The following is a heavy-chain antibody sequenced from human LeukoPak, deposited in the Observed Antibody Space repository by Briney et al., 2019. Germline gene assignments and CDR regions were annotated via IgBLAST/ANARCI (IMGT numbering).Heavy chain of an antibody. CDR2: INHSGST. Sequence: SETLSLTCAVYGGSFSDYYWSWIRQPPGKGLEWIGKINHSGSTNYNPSLKSRVTISVDTSKNQFSLKLSSVTAADTAIYYCGAVAAIRSYYGMDVWGKGTTVTVSS. D-gene: IGHD2-2*02. CDR3: GAVAAIRSYYGMDV. CDR1: GGSFSDYY. V-gene: IGHV4-34*01. J-gene: IGHJ6*04.